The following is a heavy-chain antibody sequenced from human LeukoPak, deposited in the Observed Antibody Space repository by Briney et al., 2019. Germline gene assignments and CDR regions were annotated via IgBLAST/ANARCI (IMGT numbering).Heavy chain of an antibody. CDR1: GFTFSSNY. D-gene: IGHD6-13*01. J-gene: IGHJ4*02. V-gene: IGHV3-66*01. CDR3: ARVAAAGPFDY. CDR2: IYSGGST. Sequence: GGSLRLACAASGFTFSSNYMIWVRQAPGKGLEWVSVIYSGGSTYYADSVKGRFTTQRDNSKNTLYLKMNSLRADDTAVYYCARVAAAGPFDYWGQGTLVTVSS.